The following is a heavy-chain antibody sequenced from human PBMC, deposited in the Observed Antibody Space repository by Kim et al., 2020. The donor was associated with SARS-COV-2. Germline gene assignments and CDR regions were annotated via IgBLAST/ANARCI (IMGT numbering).Heavy chain of an antibody. V-gene: IGHV1-58*01. CDR3: AALPRWAHYSSGWYHY. J-gene: IGHJ4*02. CDR2: IVVGSGNT. D-gene: IGHD6-19*01. CDR1: GFTFTSSA. Sequence: SVKVSCKASGFTFTSSAVQWVRQARGQRLEWIGWIVVGSGNTNYAQKFQERVTITRDMSTSTAYMELSSLRSEDTAVYYCAALPRWAHYSSGWYHYWGQGTLVTVSS.